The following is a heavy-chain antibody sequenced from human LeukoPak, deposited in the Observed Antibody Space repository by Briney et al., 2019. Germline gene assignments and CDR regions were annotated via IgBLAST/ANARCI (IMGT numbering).Heavy chain of an antibody. CDR1: GGSLSNYY. J-gene: IGHJ5*02. CDR3: ARGPASGSNFAWFDP. CDR2: INHSGST. Sequence: SETLSLTCAVYGGSLSNYYWSWIRRPPGKGLEWIGKINHSGSTNYNPSLKSRVTISVDMSKNQFSLELSFVTAADTAVYYCARGPASGSNFAWFDPWGQGTLVTVSS. D-gene: IGHD3-10*01. V-gene: IGHV4-34*01.